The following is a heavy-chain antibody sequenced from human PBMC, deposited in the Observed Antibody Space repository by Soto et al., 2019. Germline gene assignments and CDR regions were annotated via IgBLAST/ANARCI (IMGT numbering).Heavy chain of an antibody. CDR3: ARGRYGDY. J-gene: IGHJ4*02. CDR2: ISAHNGNT. V-gene: IGHV1-18*01. D-gene: IGHD1-1*01. Sequence: QVHLVQSGAEVKKPGASVKVSCKGSGYAFTTYGITWVRQAPGQGVEWMGWISAHNGNTNYAQKLQGRVTVTRDTSTSTAYMELRSLRSDDPAVYYCARGRYGDYWGQGALVTVSS. CDR1: GYAFTTYG.